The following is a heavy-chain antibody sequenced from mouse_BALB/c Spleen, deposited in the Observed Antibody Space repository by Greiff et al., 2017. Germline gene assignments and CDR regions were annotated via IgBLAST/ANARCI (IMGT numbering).Heavy chain of an antibody. J-gene: IGHJ3*01. D-gene: IGHD2-14*01. CDR1: GYSITSDYA. CDR2: ISYSGST. Sequence: EVKLMESGPGLVKPSQSLSLTCTVTGYSITSDYAWNWIRQFPGNKLEWMGYISYSGSTSYNPSLKSRISITRDTSKNQFFLQLNSVTTEDTATYYCARERYGWFAYWGQGTLVTVSA. CDR3: ARERYGWFAY. V-gene: IGHV3-2*02.